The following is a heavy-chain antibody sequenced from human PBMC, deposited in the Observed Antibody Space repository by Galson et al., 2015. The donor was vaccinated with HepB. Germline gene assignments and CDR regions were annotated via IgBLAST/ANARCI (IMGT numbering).Heavy chain of an antibody. Sequence: SLRLSCAASGFTVSSNYMSWVRQAPGKGLEWVSLIYSGGSTYYADSVKGRFIISRDNSKNTLYLQMNSLRAEDTALYYCARRGSSSWSFDYWGQGTLVTVSS. CDR2: IYSGGST. V-gene: IGHV3-53*01. D-gene: IGHD6-13*01. CDR3: ARRGSSSWSFDY. J-gene: IGHJ4*02. CDR1: GFTVSSNY.